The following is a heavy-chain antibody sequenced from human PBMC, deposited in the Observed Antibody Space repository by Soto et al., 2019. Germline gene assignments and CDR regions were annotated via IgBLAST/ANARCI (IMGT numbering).Heavy chain of an antibody. CDR3: ASGYCSGGSCS. J-gene: IGHJ5*02. Sequence: LSLTCAVSGGPISSGGYSWYWIRQPPGKGLEWIGYIYHSGSTYYNPSLKSRVTISVDRSKNQFSLKLSSVTAADTAVYYCASGYCSGGSCSWGQGTLVTVSS. D-gene: IGHD2-15*01. CDR2: IYHSGST. V-gene: IGHV4-30-2*01. CDR1: GGPISSGGYS.